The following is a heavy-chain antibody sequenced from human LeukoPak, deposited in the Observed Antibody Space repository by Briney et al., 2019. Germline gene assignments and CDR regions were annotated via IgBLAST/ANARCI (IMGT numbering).Heavy chain of an antibody. Sequence: SETLCLTCTVSGGSISSYYWSWIRQPPEKGLEWIGDIYYSGSTNYNPSLKSRVTISVDTSKNQFSLRLSSVTAADTAVYYSARLASGSYGPLTPFDYWGQGTLVTVSS. CDR1: GGSISSYY. CDR3: ARLASGSYGPLTPFDY. V-gene: IGHV4-59*08. CDR2: IYYSGST. D-gene: IGHD1-26*01. J-gene: IGHJ4*02.